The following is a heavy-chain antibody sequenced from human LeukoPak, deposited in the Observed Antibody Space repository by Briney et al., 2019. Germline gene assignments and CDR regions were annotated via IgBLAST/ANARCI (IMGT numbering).Heavy chain of an antibody. CDR2: ISGSGGST. CDR1: GFTFSSYA. Sequence: GGSLRLSCAASGFTFSSYAMSWVRQAPGKGLEWVSAISGSGGSTYYADSVKGRFTISGDNSKNTLYLQMNSLRAEDTAVYYCARDSLSGSYYDPWGQGTLVTVSS. D-gene: IGHD1-26*01. CDR3: ARDSLSGSYYDP. J-gene: IGHJ5*02. V-gene: IGHV3-23*01.